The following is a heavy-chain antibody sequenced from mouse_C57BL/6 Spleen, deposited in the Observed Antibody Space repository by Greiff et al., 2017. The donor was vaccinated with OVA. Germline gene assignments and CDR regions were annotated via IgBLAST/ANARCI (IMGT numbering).Heavy chain of an antibody. CDR3: ARDYVCAY. D-gene: IGHD1-1*01. CDR1: GFTFSDYG. CDR2: ISSGSSTI. Sequence: EVNLVESGGGLVKPGGSLKLSCAASGFTFSDYGMHWVRQAPEKGLEWVAYISSGSSTIYYADTVKGRFTISRDNAKNTLFLQMTSLMSEDTAMYYCARDYVCAYWGQGTLVTVSA. J-gene: IGHJ3*01. V-gene: IGHV5-17*01.